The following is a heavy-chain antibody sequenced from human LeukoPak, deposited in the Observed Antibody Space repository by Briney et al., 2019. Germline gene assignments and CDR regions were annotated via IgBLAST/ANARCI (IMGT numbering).Heavy chain of an antibody. V-gene: IGHV3-30*04. CDR3: ARGDDTSVITNWLDP. D-gene: IGHD3-16*02. CDR1: GPFFSSYS. CDR2: ISHDGSKK. Sequence: PGGSLRLSCAASGPFFSSYSMHWIRQAPGKELEWVAVISHDGSKKYYADSVKGRVSIFRDSSKNMFYLQMSRLRIEDTAVFYCARGDDTSVITNWLDPWGQGTLVTVSS. J-gene: IGHJ5*02.